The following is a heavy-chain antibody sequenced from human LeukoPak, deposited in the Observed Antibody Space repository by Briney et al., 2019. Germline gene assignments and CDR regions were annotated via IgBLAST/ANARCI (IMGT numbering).Heavy chain of an antibody. CDR1: GGTFSRYA. D-gene: IGHD1-7*01. CDR2: IIPIFGTA. Sequence: ASVNVSCKASGGTFSRYAISWVRQAPGQGLEWMGGIIPIFGTANYAQKFQGRVTITADESTSTAYMELSSLRSEDTAVYYCARDTPGITGTTYYWGQGTLVTVSS. J-gene: IGHJ4*02. CDR3: ARDTPGITGTTYY. V-gene: IGHV1-69*13.